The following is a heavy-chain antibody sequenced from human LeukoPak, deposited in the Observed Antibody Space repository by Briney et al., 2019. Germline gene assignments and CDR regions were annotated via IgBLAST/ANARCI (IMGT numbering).Heavy chain of an antibody. J-gene: IGHJ6*02. CDR1: GGSFSGYY. CDR2: INHSGST. V-gene: IGHV4-34*01. Sequence: SETLSLTCAVYGGSFSGYYWSWIRQPPGKGLEWIGEINHSGSTNYNPSLKSRVTISVDTSKNQFSLKLSSVTAADTAVYYCASDPYYYDSSGFRGYYGMDVWGQGTTVTVSS. CDR3: ASDPYYYDSSGFRGYYGMDV. D-gene: IGHD3-22*01.